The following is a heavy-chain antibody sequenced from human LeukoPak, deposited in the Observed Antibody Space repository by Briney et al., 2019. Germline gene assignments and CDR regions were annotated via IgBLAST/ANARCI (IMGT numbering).Heavy chain of an antibody. J-gene: IGHJ6*02. V-gene: IGHV3-48*02. CDR2: ISSSSGTI. D-gene: IGHD3/OR15-3a*01. Sequence: GGSLRLSCAASGFTFSSHDMSWVRQAPGKGLEWVSHISSSSGTIYYVDSVKGRFTISRDNAKNSLFLQMNSLRDEDTAVYYCARDPPPFWTGYSFQYYGMDVWGQGTTVTVSS. CDR1: GFTFSSHD. CDR3: ARDPPPFWTGYSFQYYGMDV.